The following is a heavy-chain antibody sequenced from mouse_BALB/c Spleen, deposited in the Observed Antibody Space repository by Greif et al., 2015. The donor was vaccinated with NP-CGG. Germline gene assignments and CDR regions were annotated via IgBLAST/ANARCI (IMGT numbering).Heavy chain of an antibody. V-gene: IGHV2-6-7*01. D-gene: IGHD2-4*01. CDR3: ARAAMITTGGYYAMDY. CDR1: GFSLTGYG. Sequence: VHLVESGPGLVAPSQSLSITCTVSGFSLTGYGVNWVRQPPGKGLEWLGMIWGDGSTDYNSALKSRLSISKDNSKSQVFLKMNSLQTDDTARYYCARAAMITTGGYYAMDYWGQGTSVTVSA. J-gene: IGHJ4*01. CDR2: IWGDGST.